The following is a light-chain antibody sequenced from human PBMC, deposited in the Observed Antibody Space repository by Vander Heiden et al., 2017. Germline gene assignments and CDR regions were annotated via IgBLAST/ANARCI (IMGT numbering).Light chain of an antibody. Sequence: QRATINCKSSQSVLYSSNNKNYLAWYQQKPGQPPKLLIYWASTRESGVPDRFSGSGSGTDFTLTISSLQAEDVAVYYCQQYDSTPWTFGQRTKVEIK. CDR3: QQYDSTPWT. V-gene: IGKV4-1*01. CDR2: WAS. J-gene: IGKJ1*01. CDR1: QSVLYSSNNKNY.